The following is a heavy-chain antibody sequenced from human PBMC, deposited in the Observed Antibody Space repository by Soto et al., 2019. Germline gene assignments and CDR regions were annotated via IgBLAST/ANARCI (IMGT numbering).Heavy chain of an antibody. J-gene: IGHJ5*02. V-gene: IGHV4-59*12. D-gene: IGHD3-16*01. CDR1: GGSISSYY. CDR2: ISYSGST. CDR3: AREGPIMAWLDP. Sequence: SATLSLTYTVSGGSISSYYWSWIRQPPGKGLEWIGYISYSGSTYYNPSLKSRVTISLDTSKNQFSLKLSSVTAADTAVYYCAREGPIMAWLDPWGQGTLVTVSS.